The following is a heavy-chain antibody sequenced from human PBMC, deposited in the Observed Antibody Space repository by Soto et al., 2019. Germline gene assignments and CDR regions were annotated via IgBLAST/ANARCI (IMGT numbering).Heavy chain of an antibody. Sequence: GGSLRLSCAASGLTFSDYYMSWIRQAPGKGLEWVSYISNSGSTIYYADSVKGRFTISRDNAKNSLYLQMNSLRAEDTAVYYCARVQYRYSYGDYWGQGTLVTVSS. CDR3: ARVQYRYSYGDY. D-gene: IGHD5-18*01. CDR2: ISNSGSTI. J-gene: IGHJ4*02. V-gene: IGHV3-11*01. CDR1: GLTFSDYY.